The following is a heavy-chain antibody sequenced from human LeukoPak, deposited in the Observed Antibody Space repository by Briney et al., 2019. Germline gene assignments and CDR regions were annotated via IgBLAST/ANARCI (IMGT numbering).Heavy chain of an antibody. D-gene: IGHD3-10*01. J-gene: IGHJ4*02. V-gene: IGHV4-39*07. CDR2: IYYSGST. CDR3: ARVFSGRFGEVWIDY. Sequence: SETLSLTCTVSGGSISSSSYYWDWIRQPPGKKLEWIGSIYYSGSTYYNPSLKSRVTISVDTSKNQFSLKLSSVTAADTAVYYCARVFSGRFGEVWIDYWGQGTLVTVSS. CDR1: GGSISSSSYY.